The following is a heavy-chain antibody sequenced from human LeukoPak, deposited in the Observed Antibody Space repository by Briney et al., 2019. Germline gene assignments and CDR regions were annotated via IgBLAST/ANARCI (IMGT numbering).Heavy chain of an antibody. Sequence: GSLRLSCTASGFIFSTYAMHWVRQAPGKGLELLALISFEGSNKYNADSVKGRFTISRDNSKNTLHLQMNSLRPEDTAVYYCARDSCGGGRYDAFDIWGQGTMVTVSS. CDR1: GFIFSTYA. D-gene: IGHD2-21*02. V-gene: IGHV3-30*04. J-gene: IGHJ3*02. CDR3: ARDSCGGGRYDAFDI. CDR2: ISFEGSNK.